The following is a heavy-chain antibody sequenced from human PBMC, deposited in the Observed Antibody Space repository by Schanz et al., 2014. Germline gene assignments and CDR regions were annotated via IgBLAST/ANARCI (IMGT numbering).Heavy chain of an antibody. CDR1: GFTVNTNY. CDR2: LYIRST. J-gene: IGHJ4*02. V-gene: IGHV3-66*01. CDR3: ARGYSNIWSPMAY. D-gene: IGHD6-13*01. Sequence: EVQLVESGGGLVQPGGSLRLSCAVSGFTVNTNYMTWVRQAPGKGLECVSILYIRSTYYADSVKGRFTITRDIAKNSLSLQMNSLRAEDTAVYYCARGYSNIWSPMAYWGQGTLVAVSS.